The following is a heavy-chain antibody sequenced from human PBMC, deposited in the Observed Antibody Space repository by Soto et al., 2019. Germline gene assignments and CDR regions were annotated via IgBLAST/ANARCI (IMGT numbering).Heavy chain of an antibody. Sequence: GGSLRLSCAASGFTFSRYDIHWVRRAPGKGLEWVAVIWYDGSNKYYADSVKGRFTISRDNSKNTLYLQMNSLRAEDTAVYYCARGAITMVRGVLNWFDPWGQGTLVTVSS. CDR2: IWYDGSNK. CDR3: ARGAITMVRGVLNWFDP. CDR1: GFTFSRYD. V-gene: IGHV3-33*01. D-gene: IGHD3-10*01. J-gene: IGHJ5*02.